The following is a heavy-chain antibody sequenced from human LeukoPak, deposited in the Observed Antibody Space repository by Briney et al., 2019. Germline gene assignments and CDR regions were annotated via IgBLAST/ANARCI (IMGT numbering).Heavy chain of an antibody. CDR3: ARVGSSGWYFDL. CDR2: IYYSGST. J-gene: IGHJ2*01. D-gene: IGHD6-19*01. Sequence: SQTLSLXCTVSGGSISSGDYYWSWIRQPPGKGLEWIGYIYYSGSTYYNPSLKSRVTISVDTSKNQFSLKLSSVTAADTAVYYCARVGSSGWYFDLWGRGTLVTVSS. V-gene: IGHV4-30-4*08. CDR1: GGSISSGDYY.